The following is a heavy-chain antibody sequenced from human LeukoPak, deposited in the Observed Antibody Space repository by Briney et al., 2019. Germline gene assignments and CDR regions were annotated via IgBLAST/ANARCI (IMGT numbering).Heavy chain of an antibody. CDR3: ARASYMVRGFHDY. CDR2: ISSDGSIT. J-gene: IGHJ4*02. D-gene: IGHD3-10*01. CDR1: GFTFSTYW. Sequence: GGSLRLSCAASGFTFSTYWMHWVRQAPGKGLVWVSRISSDGSITGYADSVKGRFTISRDNSKNTLYLQMNSLRAEDTAVYYCARASYMVRGFHDYWGQGTLVTVSS. V-gene: IGHV3-74*01.